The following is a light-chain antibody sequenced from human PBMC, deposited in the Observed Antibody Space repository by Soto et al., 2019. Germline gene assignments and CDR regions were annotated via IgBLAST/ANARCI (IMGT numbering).Light chain of an antibody. V-gene: IGLV1-44*01. Sequence: QSLLTQPPSASGTPGQRVTISCSGRSSNIGSNTVNWYQQLPGTAPKLLIYRNNQRPSGVSDRFSGCKSGSSASLAISGLRSDDEADYFCATWDDGLNGFYVFGTGTKVTVL. CDR3: ATWDDGLNGFYV. J-gene: IGLJ1*01. CDR2: RNN. CDR1: SSNIGSNT.